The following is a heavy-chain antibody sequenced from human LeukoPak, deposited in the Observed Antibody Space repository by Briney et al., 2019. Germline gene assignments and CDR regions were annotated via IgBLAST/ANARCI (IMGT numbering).Heavy chain of an antibody. Sequence: GASVKVSCKASGYTFTSYAMHWVRQAPGQRLEWMGWINAGNGNTKYSQKFQGRVTITRDTSASTAYMELSSLRSEDTAVYYCARELGYCSGGSCYSGFVYWGQGTLVTVSS. CDR2: INAGNGNT. CDR3: ARELGYCSGGSCYSGFVY. D-gene: IGHD2-15*01. V-gene: IGHV1-3*01. J-gene: IGHJ4*02. CDR1: GYTFTSYA.